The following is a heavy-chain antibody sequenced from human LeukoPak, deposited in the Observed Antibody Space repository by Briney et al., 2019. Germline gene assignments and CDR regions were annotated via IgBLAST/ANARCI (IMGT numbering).Heavy chain of an antibody. CDR1: GGSISSSSYY. V-gene: IGHV4-39*01. J-gene: IGHJ4*02. Sequence: SETLSLTCTVCGGSISSSSYYWGWIRQPPGKGLEWIGSIYYSGSTYYNPSLKSRVTISVDTSKNQLSLKLSSVTAADTAVYYCARRVYYYDSSGPWGYYFDYWGQGTLVTVSS. CDR2: IYYSGST. D-gene: IGHD3-22*01. CDR3: ARRVYYYDSSGPWGYYFDY.